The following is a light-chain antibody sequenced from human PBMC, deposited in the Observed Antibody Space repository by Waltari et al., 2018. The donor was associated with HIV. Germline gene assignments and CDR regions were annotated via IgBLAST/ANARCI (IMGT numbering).Light chain of an antibody. J-gene: IGLJ3*02. CDR1: SPHIGPGFD. Sequence: QSVLPQPPSVSGAPGQRVTISRTGGSPHIGPGFDVHWHQHLPGTAPKFPIYGTTNRPSGVPDRVSGSKSGTSASLAITGLQAEDEANYYCQSYDSSLSGWVFGGGTKLTVL. V-gene: IGLV1-40*01. CDR2: GTT. CDR3: QSYDSSLSGWV.